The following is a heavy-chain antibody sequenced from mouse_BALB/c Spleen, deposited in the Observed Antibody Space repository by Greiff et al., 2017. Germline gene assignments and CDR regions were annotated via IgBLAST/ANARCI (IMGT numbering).Heavy chain of an antibody. J-gene: IGHJ4*01. CDR1: GFNIKDTY. Sequence: VQLKQSGAELVKPGASVKLSCTASGFNIKDTYMHWVKQRPEQGLEWIGRIDPANGNTKYDPKFQGKATITADTSSNTAYLQLSSLTSEDTAVYYCAREGLRRGYAMDYWGQGTSVTVSS. V-gene: IGHV14-3*02. CDR3: AREGLRRGYAMDY. D-gene: IGHD2-4*01. CDR2: IDPANGNT.